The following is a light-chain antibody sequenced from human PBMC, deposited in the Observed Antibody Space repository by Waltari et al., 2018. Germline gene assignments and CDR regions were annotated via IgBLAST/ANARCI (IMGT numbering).Light chain of an antibody. J-gene: IGKJ1*01. CDR2: GAS. Sequence: ELVMTQSPATLSVSPGERATLSCRASHSVSSNLAWYQQKPGQAPRLLIYGASTRATGIPARFSGSGSGTEFTLTISSLQSEDFAVYYCQQYNNWLWTFGEGTKVEIK. CDR1: HSVSSN. V-gene: IGKV3-15*01. CDR3: QQYNNWLWT.